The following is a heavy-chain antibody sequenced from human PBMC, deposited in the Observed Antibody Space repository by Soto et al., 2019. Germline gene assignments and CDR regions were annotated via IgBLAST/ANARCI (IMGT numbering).Heavy chain of an antibody. J-gene: IGHJ4*02. V-gene: IGHV3-23*01. CDR3: ARVKWELPHSDY. Sequence: PGGSLRLSFAASGFTFSGYTMRWVRQAPGKGPEWVSAISGSGGSTYYADSVKGRFTISRDNAKNSLYLQMNSLRAEDTAVYYCARVKWELPHSDYWGQGTLVTVSS. CDR2: ISGSGGST. D-gene: IGHD1-26*01. CDR1: GFTFSGYT.